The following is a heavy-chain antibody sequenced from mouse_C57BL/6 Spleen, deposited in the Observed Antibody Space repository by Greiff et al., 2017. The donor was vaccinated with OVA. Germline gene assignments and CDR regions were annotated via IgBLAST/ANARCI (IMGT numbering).Heavy chain of an antibody. V-gene: IGHV1-22*01. D-gene: IGHD2-4*01. J-gene: IGHJ3*01. Sequence: DVQLQESGPELVKPGASVKMSCKASGYAFTDYNMHWVKQSHGKSLEWIGYINPNNGGTSYNQKFKGKATLTVNKSSSTAYMELRSLTSEDSAVYYCARGIYYDYPAWFAYWGQGTLVTVSA. CDR3: ARGIYYDYPAWFAY. CDR1: GYAFTDYN. CDR2: INPNNGGT.